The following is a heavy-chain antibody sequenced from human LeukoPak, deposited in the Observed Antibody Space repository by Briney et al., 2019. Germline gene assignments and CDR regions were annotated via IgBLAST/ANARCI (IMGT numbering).Heavy chain of an antibody. D-gene: IGHD1-14*01. V-gene: IGHV4-59*08. J-gene: IGHJ4*02. Sequence: SETLSLTCTVSGVSISSYYWSWIRQPPGKGLEWIGYIYYSGSTNYNPSLKSRVTISADTSKNQLSLKLSSVTAADTAVYYCARHPTLTSGGNFDYWGQGTLVTVSS. CDR3: ARHPTLTSGGNFDY. CDR1: GVSISSYY. CDR2: IYYSGST.